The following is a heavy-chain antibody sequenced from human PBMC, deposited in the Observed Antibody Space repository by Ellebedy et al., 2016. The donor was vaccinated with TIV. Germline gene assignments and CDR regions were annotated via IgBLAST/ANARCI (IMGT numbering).Heavy chain of an antibody. CDR3: ARVRHQLVFDY. CDR1: GGIFRSYA. Sequence: SVNVSCKASGGIFRSYAISWVRQAPGQGLEWMGGFIAVFGSANYAQKFQGRVTITADESTSTAYMELSSLRSDDTALYYCARVRHQLVFDYWGQGTLVTVSS. CDR2: FIAVFGSA. J-gene: IGHJ4*02. D-gene: IGHD5-24*01. V-gene: IGHV1-69*13.